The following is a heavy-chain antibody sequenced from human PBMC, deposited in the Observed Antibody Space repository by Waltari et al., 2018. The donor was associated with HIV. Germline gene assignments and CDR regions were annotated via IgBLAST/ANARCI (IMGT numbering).Heavy chain of an antibody. CDR1: GGSISSSSYF. V-gene: IGHV4-39*01. J-gene: IGHJ3*02. CDR3: ARRGLRGPFDI. Sequence: QLQLQESGPGLVKPSETLSLTCSVSGGSISSSSYFWGWIRQPPGKGLEWIGRIYYSGNTYYSHSLKSRVTLSVDTSKNQFSLILCSVTAAATAVYDCARRGLRGPFDIWGQGTMVTISS. D-gene: IGHD5-12*01. CDR2: IYYSGNT.